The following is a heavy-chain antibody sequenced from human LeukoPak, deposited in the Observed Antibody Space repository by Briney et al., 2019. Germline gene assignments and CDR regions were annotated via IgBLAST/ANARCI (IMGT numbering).Heavy chain of an antibody. CDR3: ARDLTGDQSFDP. D-gene: IGHD7-27*01. Sequence: PSETLSLTCNVSGGSISNDGYYWSWIRQHPGKGLEWLGYIYYSGSTYYNPSLKSRVTLSVDTSKSQFSLRLSSVTAADTAVYYCARDLTGDQSFDPWGQGTLVTVSS. J-gene: IGHJ5*02. CDR2: IYYSGST. CDR1: GGSISNDGYY. V-gene: IGHV4-31*03.